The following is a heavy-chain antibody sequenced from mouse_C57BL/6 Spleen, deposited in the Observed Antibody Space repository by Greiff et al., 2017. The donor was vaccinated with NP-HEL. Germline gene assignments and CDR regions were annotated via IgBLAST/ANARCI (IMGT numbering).Heavy chain of an antibody. J-gene: IGHJ2*01. V-gene: IGHV1-82*01. Sequence: QVQLKQSGPELVKPGASVKISCKASGYAFSSSWMNWVKQRPGKGLEWIGRIYPGDGDTNYNGKFKGKATLTADKSSSTAYMQLSSLTSEDSAVYFCAREGGLRQGVDYWGQGTTLTVSS. CDR2: IYPGDGDT. D-gene: IGHD2-4*01. CDR1: GYAFSSSW. CDR3: AREGGLRQGVDY.